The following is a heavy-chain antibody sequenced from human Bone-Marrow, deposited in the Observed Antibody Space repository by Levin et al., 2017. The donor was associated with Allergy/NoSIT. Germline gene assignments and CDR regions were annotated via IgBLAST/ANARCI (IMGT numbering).Heavy chain of an antibody. CDR2: IYPGDSDT. V-gene: IGHV5-51*01. D-gene: IGHD2-2*01. J-gene: IGHJ4*02. CDR1: GYSFTNYW. CDR3: ARRTSTAEYFDY. Sequence: GESLKISCKGSGYSFTNYWIGWMRQMPGKGLEWMGIIYPGDSDTRYSPSFQGQVTISADKSCSTAYLQWSSLKASDTAIYFCARRTSTAEYFDYWGQGTLVTVSA.